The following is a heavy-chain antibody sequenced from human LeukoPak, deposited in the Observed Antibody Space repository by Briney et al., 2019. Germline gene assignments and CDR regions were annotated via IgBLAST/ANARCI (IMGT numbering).Heavy chain of an antibody. V-gene: IGHV3-21*01. Sequence: PGGSLRLSCAASQFTFSRYGMNWVRQAPGKGLEWVSFIGTSSNKNYYADSMKGRFTISRDNAKNSLYLQMNSLRVEDTAVYYCAPMAADTAMVGMDVWGQGAEVTVSS. J-gene: IGHJ6*02. CDR3: APMAADTAMVGMDV. CDR2: IGTSSNKN. D-gene: IGHD5-18*01. CDR1: QFTFSRYG.